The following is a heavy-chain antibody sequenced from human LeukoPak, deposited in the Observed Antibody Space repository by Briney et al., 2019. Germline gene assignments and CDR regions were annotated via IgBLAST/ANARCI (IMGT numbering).Heavy chain of an antibody. D-gene: IGHD3-10*01. Sequence: GGSLRLSCAASGFTFSSYAMSWVRQAPGKGLEWVSAISGSGGSTYYADSVKGRFTISRDNSKNTLYLQMNSLRAEDTAVYYCAKALYRRHQGMGGPNYYGSGSYLGGMDVWGQGTTVTVSS. CDR1: GFTFSSYA. V-gene: IGHV3-23*01. CDR2: ISGSGGST. J-gene: IGHJ6*02. CDR3: AKALYRRHQGMGGPNYYGSGSYLGGMDV.